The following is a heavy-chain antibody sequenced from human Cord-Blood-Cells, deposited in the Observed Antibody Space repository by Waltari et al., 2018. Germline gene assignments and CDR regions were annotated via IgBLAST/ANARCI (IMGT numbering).Heavy chain of an antibody. CDR2: INHSGST. CDR3: ARDPGWGWRRFDP. D-gene: IGHD6-19*01. J-gene: IGHJ5*02. V-gene: IGHV4-34*01. CDR1: GGSFSGYY. Sequence: QVQLQQWGAGLLKPSETLSLTCAVYGGSFSGYYWSWIRQPPGKGLEWIGEINHSGSTNYNPSLKSRVTISVDTSKNQFSLKLSSVTAADTAVYYCARDPGWGWRRFDPWGQGTLVTVSS.